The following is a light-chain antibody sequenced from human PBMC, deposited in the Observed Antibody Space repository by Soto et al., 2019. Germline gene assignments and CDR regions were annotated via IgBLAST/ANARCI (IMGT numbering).Light chain of an antibody. V-gene: IGLV1-40*01. J-gene: IGLJ1*01. CDR1: SSNIGAGHD. Sequence: QSALTQPPSVSGAPGRRVTISCTGRSSNIGAGHDVHWYQQLPGTAPKLLIYGNSNRPSGVPDRFSGSKSGTSASLAITGLQAEDEADYYCQSYDSSLSGYVFGTGTKLTVL. CDR2: GNS. CDR3: QSYDSSLSGYV.